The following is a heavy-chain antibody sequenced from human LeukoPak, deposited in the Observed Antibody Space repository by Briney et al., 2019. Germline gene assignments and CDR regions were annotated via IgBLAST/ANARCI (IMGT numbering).Heavy chain of an antibody. CDR3: AKESGIVVVPASSPPGGLGAFDI. D-gene: IGHD2-2*01. CDR1: GFTFSSYA. V-gene: IGHV3-23*01. Sequence: GGSLRLSCAASGFTFSSYAMSWVRQAPGKGLEWVSAISGSGGSTYYADSVKGRFTISRDNSKNTLYLQMNSLRAEDTAVYYCAKESGIVVVPASSPPGGLGAFDIWGQGTMVTVSS. J-gene: IGHJ3*02. CDR2: ISGSGGST.